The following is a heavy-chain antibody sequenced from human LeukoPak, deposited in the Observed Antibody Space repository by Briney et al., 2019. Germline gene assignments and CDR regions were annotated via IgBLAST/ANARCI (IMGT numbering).Heavy chain of an antibody. Sequence: GGSLRLSCSASGFTFSSYAMHWVRQAPGKGLEYVSGINTNGDNTYYADSVKGRFTISRDNAKNSLYLQMNSLRAEDTAVYYCARLYCGGDCYSVSPYWGQGTLVTVSS. CDR3: ARLYCGGDCYSVSPY. CDR1: GFTFSSYA. J-gene: IGHJ4*02. V-gene: IGHV3-64*04. D-gene: IGHD2-21*02. CDR2: INTNGDNT.